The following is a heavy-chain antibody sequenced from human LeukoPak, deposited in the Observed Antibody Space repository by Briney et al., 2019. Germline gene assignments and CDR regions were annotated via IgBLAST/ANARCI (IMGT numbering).Heavy chain of an antibody. Sequence: GGSLRLSCAASGFTFSSYAMHWVRQAPGKGLEWVAVISYDGSNKYYADSVKGRFTISRDNSKNTLYLQMNSLRAEDTAVYYCAKDLGYCSGGSCYPLDYWGQGTLVTVSS. CDR3: AKDLGYCSGGSCYPLDY. CDR2: ISYDGSNK. V-gene: IGHV3-30-3*01. CDR1: GFTFSSYA. D-gene: IGHD2-15*01. J-gene: IGHJ4*02.